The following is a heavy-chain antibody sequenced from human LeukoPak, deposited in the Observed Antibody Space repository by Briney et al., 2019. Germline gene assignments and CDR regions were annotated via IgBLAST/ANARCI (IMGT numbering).Heavy chain of an antibody. J-gene: IGHJ4*02. CDR2: IKQDGSEK. Sequence: GGSLRLSCAASGFTFSNYWMSWVRQAPGKGLEWVANIKQDGSEKYYVDSVKGRFTVYRDNAKNSVYLQMNSLRAEDTAVYYCTRQTERDAYNRYWGQGTLVTVSS. D-gene: IGHD5-24*01. V-gene: IGHV3-7*02. CDR3: TRQTERDAYNRY. CDR1: GFTFSNYW.